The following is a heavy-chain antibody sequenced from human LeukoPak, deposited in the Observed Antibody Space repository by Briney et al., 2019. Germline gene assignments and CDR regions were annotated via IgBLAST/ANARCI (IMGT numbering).Heavy chain of an antibody. Sequence: PSQTLSLTCTVSGDSISSTSYYWSWIRQPAGKGLEWIGRIYTSGSTDYNPSLKSRVTISIDTSKNQFSLKLTSVTAADTAVYYCASGLAVAADAFDIWGQGTMVTVSS. D-gene: IGHD6-19*01. CDR2: IYTSGST. V-gene: IGHV4-61*02. CDR3: ASGLAVAADAFDI. CDR1: GDSISSTSYY. J-gene: IGHJ3*02.